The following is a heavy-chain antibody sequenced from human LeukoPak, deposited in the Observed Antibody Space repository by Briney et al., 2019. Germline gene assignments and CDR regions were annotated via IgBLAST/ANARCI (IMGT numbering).Heavy chain of an antibody. V-gene: IGHV3-30*18. CDR2: ISYDGSNK. CDR3: AKDSQGAYYYYGMDG. J-gene: IGHJ6*04. Sequence: PGGSLRLSCAASGFTFSSYGMHWVRQAPGKGLEWVAVISYDGSNKYYADSVKGRFTISRDNSKNTLYLKMNSLRAEDTAVYYCAKDSQGAYYYYGMDGWGKGTTVTVAS. CDR1: GFTFSSYG.